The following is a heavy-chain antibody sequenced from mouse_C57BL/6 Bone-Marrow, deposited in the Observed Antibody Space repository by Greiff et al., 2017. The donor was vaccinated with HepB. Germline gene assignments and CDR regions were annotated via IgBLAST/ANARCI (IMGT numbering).Heavy chain of an antibody. Sequence: SGAELVRPGASVTLSCKASGYTFTDYEMHWVKQTPVHGLEWIGAIDPETGGTAYNQKFKGKAILTADKSSSTAYMELRSLTSEDSAVYYCTRYGSSPAWFAYWGQGTLVTVSA. D-gene: IGHD1-1*01. CDR1: GYTFTDYE. CDR3: TRYGSSPAWFAY. V-gene: IGHV1-15*01. CDR2: IDPETGGT. J-gene: IGHJ3*01.